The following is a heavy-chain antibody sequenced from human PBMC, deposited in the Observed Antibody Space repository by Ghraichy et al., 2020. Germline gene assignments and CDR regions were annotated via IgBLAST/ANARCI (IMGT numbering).Heavy chain of an antibody. CDR2: IYTSGST. V-gene: IGHV4-61*02. J-gene: IGHJ4*02. CDR1: GGSISSGSYY. CDR3: ARVQKANSSSWYKITD. D-gene: IGHD6-13*01. Sequence: SETLSLTCTVSGGSISSGSYYWSWIRQPAGKGLEWIGRIYTSGSTNYNPSLKSRVTMSVDTSKNQFSLKLSSVTAADTAVYYCARVQKANSSSWYKITDWGQGTLVTVSS.